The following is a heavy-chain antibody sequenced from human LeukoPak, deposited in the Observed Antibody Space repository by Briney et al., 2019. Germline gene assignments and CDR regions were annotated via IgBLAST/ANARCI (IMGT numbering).Heavy chain of an antibody. J-gene: IGHJ4*02. D-gene: IGHD4-17*01. V-gene: IGHV3-7*01. CDR1: GFIFSSYW. Sequence: GGSLRLSCEASGFIFSSYWMSWVRQAPGKGLEWVANIKEDGSEKYYVDSVKGRFTISRDNAKNSLYLQMNSLRAEDTAVYYCASLVNTARIDYWGQGTLVTVSS. CDR2: IKEDGSEK. CDR3: ASLVNTARIDY.